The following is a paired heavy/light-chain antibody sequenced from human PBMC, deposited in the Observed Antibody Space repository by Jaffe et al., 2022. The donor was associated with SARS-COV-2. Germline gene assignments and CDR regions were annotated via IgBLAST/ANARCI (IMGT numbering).Heavy chain of an antibody. Sequence: QVQLQESGPRLVKPSETLSLTCTVSGGSISSGSYYWSWIRQPPGKGLEWIGYIYYTGSTNSIPSLERRVTISIDTSNNQFSLRLSSLTAADTAVYYCARGGSSWPYYFDYWGQGILVTVSS. CDR3: ARGGSSWPYYFDY. V-gene: IGHV4-61*01. CDR2: IYYTGST. CDR1: GGSISSGSYY. J-gene: IGHJ4*02. D-gene: IGHD6-13*01.
Light chain of an antibody. CDR1: QTISTY. CDR2: AAS. J-gene: IGKJ1*01. Sequence: DIQMTQSPSSLSASVGDRVTITCRASQTISTYLNWYQQKPEKAPKLLIYAASSLQNGVPSRFSGSGSGTDFTLTISSLQPEDFATYYCQQSYSTPWTFGQGTKVEIK. V-gene: IGKV1-39*01. CDR3: QQSYSTPWT.